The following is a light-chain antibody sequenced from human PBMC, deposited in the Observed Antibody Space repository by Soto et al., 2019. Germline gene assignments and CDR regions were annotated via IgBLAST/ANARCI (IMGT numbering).Light chain of an antibody. Sequence: DIQMTQSPSTLSASVGDRVTITCRASQSVNRYLAWYQQKRGKAPKLLIFDASTLYSGVPSRFSGSGSGTHFTLTIASLQRDDFASYYCQQYKSLSLTFGGGTKVDVK. J-gene: IGKJ4*01. CDR2: DAS. CDR1: QSVNRY. CDR3: QQYKSLSLT. V-gene: IGKV1-5*01.